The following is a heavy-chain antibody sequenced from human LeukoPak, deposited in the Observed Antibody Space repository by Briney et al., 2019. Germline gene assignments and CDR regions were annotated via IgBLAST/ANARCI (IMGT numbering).Heavy chain of an antibody. CDR2: IGGSGGST. CDR1: GFTFTNYA. J-gene: IGHJ3*02. Sequence: GGSLRLSCSVSGFTFTNYAMSWVRQAPGKGLEWASGIGGSGGSTYYADSVKGRFTISRDNSKNTLYLQMNSLRVEDTAIYYCAKRTDSSGNRGGAFDIWGQGTMVTVSS. CDR3: AKRTDSSGNRGGAFDI. V-gene: IGHV3-23*01. D-gene: IGHD3-22*01.